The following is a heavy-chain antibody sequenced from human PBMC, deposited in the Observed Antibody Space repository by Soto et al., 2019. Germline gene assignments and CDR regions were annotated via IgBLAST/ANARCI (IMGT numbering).Heavy chain of an antibody. CDR2: ISGSGGST. CDR1: GFTFSSYA. Sequence: PGGSLRLSCAASGFTFSSYAMSWVRQAPGKGLEWVSAISGSGGSTYYADSVKGRFTISRDNSKNTLYLQMNSLRAEDTAVYYCASNTRHSKLNWFDPWGQGTLVTVSS. V-gene: IGHV3-23*01. J-gene: IGHJ5*02. CDR3: ASNTRHSKLNWFDP. D-gene: IGHD4-4*01.